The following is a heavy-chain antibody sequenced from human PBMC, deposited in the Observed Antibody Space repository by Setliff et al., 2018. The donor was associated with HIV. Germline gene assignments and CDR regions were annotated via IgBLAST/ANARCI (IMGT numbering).Heavy chain of an antibody. V-gene: IGHV1-18*01. J-gene: IGHJ3*02. CDR3: ARYASYTSDWREAFDI. CDR2: ISDYTGNT. CDR1: GYTFSSHG. Sequence: PSVKVSCKASGYTFSSHGITWVRQVPGQGLEWMGWISDYTGNTNYAQKFQARVTMTIDSSTTTAYMELRSLRADDTALYYCARYASYTSDWREAFDIWGQGTMVTVSS. D-gene: IGHD6-19*01.